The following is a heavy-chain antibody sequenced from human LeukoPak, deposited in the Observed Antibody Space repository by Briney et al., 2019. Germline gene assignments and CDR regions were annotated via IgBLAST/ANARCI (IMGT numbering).Heavy chain of an antibody. V-gene: IGHV4-38-2*01. CDR1: GYSISSGYY. Sequence: SETLSLTCGVSGYSISSGYYWGWIRQPPGKGLEWIGNINHSGSTYYNPSLKSRVTISVDTSKNQFSLKLSSVTAADTAVYFCARIKVVRGINWFDPWGQGTLVTVSS. J-gene: IGHJ5*02. CDR2: INHSGST. D-gene: IGHD3-10*01. CDR3: ARIKVVRGINWFDP.